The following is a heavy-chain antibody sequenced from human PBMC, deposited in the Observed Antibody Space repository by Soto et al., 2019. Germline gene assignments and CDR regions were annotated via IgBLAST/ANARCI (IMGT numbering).Heavy chain of an antibody. D-gene: IGHD3-10*01. V-gene: IGHV1-69*08. Sequence: QVQLVQSGAEVKKPGSSVKVSCKASGGTFSSYTISWVRQAPGQGLEWMGRIIPILGIANYAQKFQGRVTITADKSTSTAYMELSSLRSEDTAVYYCARDKGMTSLVRGVGLCSGMDVWGQGTTVTVSS. CDR3: ARDKGMTSLVRGVGLCSGMDV. J-gene: IGHJ6*02. CDR2: IIPILGIA. CDR1: GGTFSSYT.